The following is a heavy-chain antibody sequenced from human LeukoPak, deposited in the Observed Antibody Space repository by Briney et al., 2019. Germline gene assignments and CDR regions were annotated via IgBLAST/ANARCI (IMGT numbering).Heavy chain of an antibody. V-gene: IGHV1-2*02. CDR1: GYTFTGYY. D-gene: IGHD2-15*01. Sequence: ASVKVSCKASGYTFTGYYMHWVRQAPGQGLEWMGWINPNSGGTNYAQKFQGRVTMTRDTSISRAYMELSRLRSDDTAVYYCARDRYCSGGSCYGGRAFDIWGQGTMVTVSS. CDR3: ARDRYCSGGSCYGGRAFDI. CDR2: INPNSGGT. J-gene: IGHJ3*02.